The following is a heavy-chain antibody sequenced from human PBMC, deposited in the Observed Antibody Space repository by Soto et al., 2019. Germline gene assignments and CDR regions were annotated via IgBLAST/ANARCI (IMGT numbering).Heavy chain of an antibody. D-gene: IGHD2-2*02. Sequence: PGGSLRLSCAASGFTFSSYGMHWVRQAPGKGLEWVAVISYDGSNKYYADSVKGRFTISRDNSKNTLYLQMNSLRAEDTAVYYCAKARIVVVPAAIRYYYYGMDVWGQGTTVTVSS. CDR1: GFTFSSYG. V-gene: IGHV3-30*18. J-gene: IGHJ6*02. CDR2: ISYDGSNK. CDR3: AKARIVVVPAAIRYYYYGMDV.